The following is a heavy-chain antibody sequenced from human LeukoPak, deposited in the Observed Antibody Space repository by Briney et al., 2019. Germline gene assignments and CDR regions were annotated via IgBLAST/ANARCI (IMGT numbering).Heavy chain of an antibody. CDR1: GFTFSSYW. Sequence: GGSLRLSCAASGFTFSSYWMHWVRQVPGKGLVWVSAISGSGGSTYYADSVKGRFTISRDNSKNTLYLQMNSLRAEDTAVYYCAKDRVYGVGSLGNFDYWGQGTLVTVSS. J-gene: IGHJ4*02. CDR3: AKDRVYGVGSLGNFDY. D-gene: IGHD6-6*01. CDR2: ISGSGGST. V-gene: IGHV3-23*01.